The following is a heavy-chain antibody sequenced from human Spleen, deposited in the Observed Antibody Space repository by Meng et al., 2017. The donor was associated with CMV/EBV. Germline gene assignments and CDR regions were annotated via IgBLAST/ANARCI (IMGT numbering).Heavy chain of an antibody. CDR2: IKQDGSEK. Sequence: GGSLRLSCAASGFTFSSYWMSWVRQAPGKGLEWVANIKQDGSEKYYVDSVKGRFTISRDNAKNSLYLQMNSLRAEDTALYYCAKDSSSWYSFDYWGQGTLVTVSS. CDR3: AKDSSSWYSFDY. CDR1: GFTFSSYW. J-gene: IGHJ4*02. V-gene: IGHV3-7*03. D-gene: IGHD6-13*01.